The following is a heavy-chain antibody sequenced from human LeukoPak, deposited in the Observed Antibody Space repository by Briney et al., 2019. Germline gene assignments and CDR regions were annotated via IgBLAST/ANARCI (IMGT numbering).Heavy chain of an antibody. J-gene: IGHJ4*02. D-gene: IGHD2-21*01. V-gene: IGHV4-31*03. CDR2: NFNSGST. CDR1: GGPISSGGYY. Sequence: SETLSLTCTVSGGPISSGGYYWSWIRQHPGKGLEWIGYNFNSGSTSNNPSLRGRVTMSVDTSKNQFSLKLSPVTAADTAVYYCARERARLVDYWGQGTLVTVSS. CDR3: ARERARLVDY.